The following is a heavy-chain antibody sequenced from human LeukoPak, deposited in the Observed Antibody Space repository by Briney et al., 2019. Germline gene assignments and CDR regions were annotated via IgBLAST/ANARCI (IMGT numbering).Heavy chain of an antibody. V-gene: IGHV3-74*01. CDR2: IESDASNT. CDR3: TRDGSGSGIPFDY. J-gene: IGHJ4*02. CDR1: GFAFGSHW. Sequence: PGGSLRLSCAASGFAFGSHWMHWVRQAPGQGLVWVARIESDASNTRYADSVKGRFTISRDNANKTLYLQMNSLRAEDTAVYYCTRDGSGSGIPFDYWGQGTLVTVSS. D-gene: IGHD1-26*01.